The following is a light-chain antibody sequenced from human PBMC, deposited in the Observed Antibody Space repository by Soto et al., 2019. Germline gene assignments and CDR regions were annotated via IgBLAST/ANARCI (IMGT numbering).Light chain of an antibody. Sequence: DIQMIQSPSSLSASVGDRVTITCRASQSILNYVNWYQQKPGGAPTVLISAASRLQGGVQSRFSGSGSGTYFTLTISSLQPEDSATYYCQQTYNTPQTFGQGTNVEIK. CDR3: QQTYNTPQT. CDR2: AAS. V-gene: IGKV1-39*01. CDR1: QSILNY. J-gene: IGKJ1*01.